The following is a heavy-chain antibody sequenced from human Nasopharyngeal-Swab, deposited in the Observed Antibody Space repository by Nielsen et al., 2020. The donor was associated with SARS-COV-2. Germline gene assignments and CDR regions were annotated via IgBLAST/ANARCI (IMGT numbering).Heavy chain of an antibody. V-gene: IGHV3-30*18. CDR3: AKGEYSLRFFYYGMDV. D-gene: IGHD6-6*01. J-gene: IGHJ6*02. Sequence: VRQAPGKGLEWVAVTSYDGSNKYYADSVKGRFTISRDNSKNTLYLQMNSLRAEDTAVYYCAKGEYSLRFFYYGMDVWGQGTTVTVSS. CDR2: TSYDGSNK.